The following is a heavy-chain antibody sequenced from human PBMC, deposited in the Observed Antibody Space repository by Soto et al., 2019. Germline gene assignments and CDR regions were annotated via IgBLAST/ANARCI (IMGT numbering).Heavy chain of an antibody. CDR1: GFTVSSYE. Sequence: PGGALRLSSAASGFTVSSYEMNWVRQAPGKGLEWGSYISSSGSTIYYADSVKGRVTISRDNDKNSLYLQMNSLRAEDTAVYYGGRGSNYCSSTCCYLYWFDPCGQGTLVPVSP. D-gene: IGHD2-2*01. CDR3: GRGSNYCSSTCCYLYWFDP. J-gene: IGHJ5*02. CDR2: ISSSGSTI. V-gene: IGHV3-48*03.